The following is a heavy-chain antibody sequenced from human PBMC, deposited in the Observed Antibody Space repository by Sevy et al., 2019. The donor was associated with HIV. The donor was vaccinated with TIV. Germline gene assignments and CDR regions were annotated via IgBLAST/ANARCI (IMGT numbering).Heavy chain of an antibody. CDR1: GESVSSSY. CDR2: VDHSGGT. V-gene: IGHV4-34*01. J-gene: IGHJ4*02. D-gene: IGHD5-12*01. Sequence: SETLSLSCAVYGESVSSSYWTWIRQPPGGGLDWVGEVDHSGGTSYNPSLKSRATVSLDTSKRQFSLKLNSVTAADTAVYFCARGRSPKRLPLLYSGYDHMTAHFFDYWGQGALVTVSS. CDR3: ARGRSPKRLPLLYSGYDHMTAHFFDY.